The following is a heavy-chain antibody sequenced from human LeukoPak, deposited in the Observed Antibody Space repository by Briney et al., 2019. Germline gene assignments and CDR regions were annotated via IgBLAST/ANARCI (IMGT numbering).Heavy chain of an antibody. CDR1: GGSISSGDYY. CDR2: IYYSGST. D-gene: IGHD6-13*01. CDR3: ARGEGGAAAGLFDY. V-gene: IGHV4-30-4*01. Sequence: SQTLSLTCTVSGGSISSGDYYWSWIRQPPGKGLEWVGYIYYSGSTYYNPSLKSRVTISVDTSKNQFSLKLSSVTAADTAVYYCARGEGGAAAGLFDYWGQGTLVTVSS. J-gene: IGHJ4*02.